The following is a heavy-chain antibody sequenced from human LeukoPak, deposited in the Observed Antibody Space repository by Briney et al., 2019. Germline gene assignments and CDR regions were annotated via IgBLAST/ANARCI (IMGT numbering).Heavy chain of an antibody. CDR2: IYDSGST. V-gene: IGHV4-59*01. CDR3: ACLTTADAFDI. CDR1: GGSINSYY. D-gene: IGHD3-22*01. Sequence: SETLSLTCTVSGGSINSYYWRWIRQPPGKGPEWIGYIYDSGSTNYNPSLKSRVTISVDTSNNQFSLELSSVSAADTAVYYCACLTTADAFDIWGQGTMVTVSS. J-gene: IGHJ3*02.